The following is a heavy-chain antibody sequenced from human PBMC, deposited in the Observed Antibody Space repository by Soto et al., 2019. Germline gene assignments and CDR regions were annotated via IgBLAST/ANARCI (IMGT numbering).Heavy chain of an antibody. D-gene: IGHD3-9*01. Sequence: PGESLKISCKGSGYSFTSYWIGWVRQMPGKGLEWMGIIYPGDSDTRYSPSFQGQVTISADKSISTAYLQWSSLKASDTAMYYCARTHYDILTGYYPKNEFDYWGQGTLVTVSS. CDR1: GYSFTSYW. CDR3: ARTHYDILTGYYPKNEFDY. CDR2: IYPGDSDT. V-gene: IGHV5-51*01. J-gene: IGHJ4*02.